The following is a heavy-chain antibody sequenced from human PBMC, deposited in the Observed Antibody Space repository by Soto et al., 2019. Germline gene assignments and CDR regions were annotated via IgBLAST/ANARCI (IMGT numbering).Heavy chain of an antibody. D-gene: IGHD2-2*01. CDR2: IIPIFGTA. CDR1: GGTFSSYA. J-gene: IGHJ6*02. V-gene: IGHV1-69*01. Sequence: QVQLVQSGAEVKKPGSSVKVSCKASGGTFSSYAISWVRQAPGQGLEWMGGIIPIFGTANYAQKFQGRVTITADESTSTAYMELSSLRSEDTAVYYWARDNGGDVPADPGVDYGMDVWGQGTTVTVSS. CDR3: ARDNGGDVPADPGVDYGMDV.